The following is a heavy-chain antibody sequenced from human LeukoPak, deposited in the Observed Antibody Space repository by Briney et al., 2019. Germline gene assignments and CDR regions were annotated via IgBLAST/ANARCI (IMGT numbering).Heavy chain of an antibody. Sequence: SETLSLTCAVYGGSFSGYGLSWVRQSPGKGLEWIGSIYYSGYTYYNPSLKSQFTISVDTSKNQFSLMLNSVTAADTAVYYYASVGGSNGSPALWGQGTLVTVSS. CDR1: GGSFSGYG. J-gene: IGHJ4*02. V-gene: IGHV4-34*01. CDR2: IYYSGYT. CDR3: ASVGGSNGSPAL. D-gene: IGHD6-19*01.